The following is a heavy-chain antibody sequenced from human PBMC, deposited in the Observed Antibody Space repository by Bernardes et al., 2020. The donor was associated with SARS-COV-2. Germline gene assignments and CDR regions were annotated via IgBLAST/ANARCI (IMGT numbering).Heavy chain of an antibody. CDR2: ISSGSRAR. D-gene: IGHD2-2*01. CDR3: ATETRRENYGMDV. J-gene: IGHJ6*02. Sequence: GSLRLSCVVSGLTFSSHSMNWVRQAPGKGLEWISYISSGSRARYYADSVEGRFTIFRDNARNLLFLQMNSLRAEDTAVYYCATETRRENYGMDVWGQGTTVTVSS. CDR1: GLTFSSHS. V-gene: IGHV3-48*01.